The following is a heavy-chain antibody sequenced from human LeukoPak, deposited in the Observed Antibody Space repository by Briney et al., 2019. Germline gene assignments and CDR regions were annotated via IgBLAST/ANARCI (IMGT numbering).Heavy chain of an antibody. D-gene: IGHD6-25*01. CDR3: ARVSPAAGDAFDI. CDR1: GYTFTSYD. CDR2: MNPNSGNT. Sequence: APVKVSCKASGYTFTSYDINWVRQATGQGLEWMGWMNPNSGNTGYAQKFQGRVTMTRNTSISTAYMELSSLRSEDTAVYYCARVSPAAGDAFDIWGQGTMVTVSS. J-gene: IGHJ3*02. V-gene: IGHV1-8*01.